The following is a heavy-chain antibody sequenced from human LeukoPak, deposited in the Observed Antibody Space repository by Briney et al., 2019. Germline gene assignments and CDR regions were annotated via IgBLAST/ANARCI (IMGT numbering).Heavy chain of an antibody. CDR1: GFDFGTYT. V-gene: IGHV3-48*01. Sequence: GGSLRLSCAASGFDFGTYTMNWVRQAPGKGLAWVSYISGSTGLMYYADSVKGRFTISRDTAKNSLYLHMNSLRAEDTAIYYCARRGIDSSGYPLYYFDNWGQGTLVTVSS. CDR2: ISGSTGLM. CDR3: ARRGIDSSGYPLYYFDN. J-gene: IGHJ4*02. D-gene: IGHD3-22*01.